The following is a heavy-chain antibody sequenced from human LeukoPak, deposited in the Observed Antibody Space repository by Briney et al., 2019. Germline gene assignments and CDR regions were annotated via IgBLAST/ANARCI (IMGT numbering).Heavy chain of an antibody. Sequence: GGSLRLSCAASGFTFSSYSMNWVRQAPGKGLEWVSSISSSSSYIYYADSVKGRFTISRDNAKNSLYLQMNSLRAEDAAVYYCARDSGPPREWELRATGRYYYGMDVWGQGTTVTVSS. CDR2: ISSSSSYI. J-gene: IGHJ6*02. D-gene: IGHD1-26*01. CDR3: ARDSGPPREWELRATGRYYYGMDV. V-gene: IGHV3-21*01. CDR1: GFTFSSYS.